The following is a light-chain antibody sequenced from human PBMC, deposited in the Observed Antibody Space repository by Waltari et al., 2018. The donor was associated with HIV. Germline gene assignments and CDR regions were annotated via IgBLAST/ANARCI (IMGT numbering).Light chain of an antibody. V-gene: IGLV3-1*01. J-gene: IGLJ2*01. CDR3: QAWDANHVI. Sequence: ELTQPPSVSVPSVQTASIPCSGEKLADKFPCWYQKKPGQPPILLVYQGSRRPSGIPERFSASKSANTATLTIRGAQPLDEAEYFCQAWDANHVIFGGGTTLTVL. CDR2: QGS. CDR1: KLADKF.